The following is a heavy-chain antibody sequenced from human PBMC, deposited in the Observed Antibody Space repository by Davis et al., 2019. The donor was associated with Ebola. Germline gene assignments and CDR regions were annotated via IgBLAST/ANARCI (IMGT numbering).Heavy chain of an antibody. CDR2: IYPGDSDT. CDR3: ARISRDGYTFGRPYYYYGMDV. J-gene: IGHJ6*02. Sequence: GESLKISCKGSGYSFTSYWIAWVRQMPGKGLEWMGIIYPGDSDTRYSPSFQGQVTISADKSISTAYLQWNSLKASDTAIYYCARISRDGYTFGRPYYYYGMDVWGQGTTVTVSS. V-gene: IGHV5-51*01. CDR1: GYSFTSYW. D-gene: IGHD5-18*01.